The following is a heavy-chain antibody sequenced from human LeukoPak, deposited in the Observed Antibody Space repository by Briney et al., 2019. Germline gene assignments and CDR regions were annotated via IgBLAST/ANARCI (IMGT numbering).Heavy chain of an antibody. CDR2: INPSGGST. V-gene: IGHV1-46*01. CDR1: GATFSSYA. J-gene: IGHJ4*02. D-gene: IGHD3-10*01. Sequence: ASVKVSCKASGATFSSYAISWVRQAPGQGLEWMGIINPSGGSTSYAQKFQGRVTMTRDTSTSTVYMELSSLRSEDTAVYYCAREMVPQKGVGDFDYWGQGTLVTVSS. CDR3: AREMVPQKGVGDFDY.